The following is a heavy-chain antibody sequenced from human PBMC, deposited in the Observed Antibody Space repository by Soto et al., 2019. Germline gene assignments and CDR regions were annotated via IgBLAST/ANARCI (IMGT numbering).Heavy chain of an antibody. Sequence: SETLSLTCTVSGGSISSGGYYWSWIRQHPAKGLEWIGYIYYSGSTYHNPSLKSRLTISVDTSKNQFSLNLSSVTAADTAVYYCARVLGSSGYYFTFDYWGQGILVTVSS. D-gene: IGHD3-22*01. CDR3: ARVLGSSGYYFTFDY. J-gene: IGHJ4*02. CDR1: GGSISSGGYY. CDR2: IYYSGST. V-gene: IGHV4-31*03.